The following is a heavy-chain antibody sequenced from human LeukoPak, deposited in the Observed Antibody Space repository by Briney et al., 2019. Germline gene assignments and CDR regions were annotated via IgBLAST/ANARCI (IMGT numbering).Heavy chain of an antibody. V-gene: IGHV3-21*01. Sequence: GGSLRLSCAASGFTFSSYSMNWVRQAPGKGREWVSSISSSSSYIYYADSVKGRFTISRDNAKNSLYLQMNSLRAEDTAVYDCARGRIVSDGEFYYAGQGTLVTVST. J-gene: IGHJ4*02. CDR1: GFTFSSYS. D-gene: IGHD3-10*01. CDR3: ARGRIVSDGEFYY. CDR2: ISSSSSYI.